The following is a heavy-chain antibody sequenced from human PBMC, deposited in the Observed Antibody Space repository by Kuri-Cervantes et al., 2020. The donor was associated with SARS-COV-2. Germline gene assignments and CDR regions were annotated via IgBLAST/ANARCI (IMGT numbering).Heavy chain of an antibody. CDR1: GFTFSNYG. Sequence: GESLKISCAASGFTFSNYGMHWFRQAPGKGLEWVGFIRSKAYGGTTEYAASVKGRFTISRDDSKSIAYLQMNSLKTEDTAVYYCTRCVSGHIVVVYYGMDVWGQGTMVTVSS. D-gene: IGHD2-21*01. CDR3: TRCVSGHIVVVYYGMDV. J-gene: IGHJ6*02. CDR2: IRSKAYGGTT. V-gene: IGHV3-49*03.